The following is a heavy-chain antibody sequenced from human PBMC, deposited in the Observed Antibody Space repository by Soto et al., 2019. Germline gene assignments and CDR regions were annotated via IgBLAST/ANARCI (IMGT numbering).Heavy chain of an antibody. Sequence: QVHLRQWGAGLLKPSETLSLTCAVNGGSLTGYYWSWIRQPPGKGLEWIGEIKDGGVTNYSPSLKGRVTMSADTSKNQFSLKLNSVTAADTAVYYCARGQEGIVATHWDQGTLVTVSS. V-gene: IGHV4-34*01. J-gene: IGHJ4*02. D-gene: IGHD5-12*01. CDR1: GGSLTGYY. CDR2: IKDGGVT. CDR3: ARGQEGIVATH.